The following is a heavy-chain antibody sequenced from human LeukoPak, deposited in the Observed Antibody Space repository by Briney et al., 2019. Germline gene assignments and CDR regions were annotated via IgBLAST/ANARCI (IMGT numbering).Heavy chain of an antibody. Sequence: ASVTVSCKVSGYTLTELSMDWVRQAPGKGLEWMGGFDPEDGETIYAQKFQGRVTMTEDTSTDTAYMELSSLRSEDTAVYYCATSYQRLEYFDYWGQGTLVTVSS. J-gene: IGHJ4*02. V-gene: IGHV1-24*01. CDR3: ATSYQRLEYFDY. D-gene: IGHD2-2*01. CDR1: GYTLTELS. CDR2: FDPEDGET.